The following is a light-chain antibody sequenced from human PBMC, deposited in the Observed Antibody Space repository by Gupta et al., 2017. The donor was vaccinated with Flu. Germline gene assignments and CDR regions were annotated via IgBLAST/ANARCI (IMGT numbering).Light chain of an antibody. Sequence: GTLSLSPGERATRSCRASQSVSSSYLAWYQQKPGQAPRLLIYGASSRATGIPDSFSGSGSGTDFTLTISRLEPEDFAVYYCQQYGSSPLTFGGGTKVEIK. V-gene: IGKV3-20*01. CDR1: QSVSSSY. CDR2: GAS. J-gene: IGKJ4*01. CDR3: QQYGSSPLT.